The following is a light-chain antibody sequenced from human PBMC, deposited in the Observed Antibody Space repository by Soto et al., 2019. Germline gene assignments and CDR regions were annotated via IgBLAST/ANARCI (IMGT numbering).Light chain of an antibody. Sequence: SALAQPASVSGTPGQSITISCTGTSSDLGTYNLVSWYQQHPGKAPKLTIYEATKRPSGVSDRFSGSKSGNTASLTISGLQAEDEAYYYCCSYAGGSTLVFGGGTKLTVL. CDR1: SSDLGTYNL. J-gene: IGLJ3*02. CDR3: CSYAGGSTLV. V-gene: IGLV2-23*01. CDR2: EAT.